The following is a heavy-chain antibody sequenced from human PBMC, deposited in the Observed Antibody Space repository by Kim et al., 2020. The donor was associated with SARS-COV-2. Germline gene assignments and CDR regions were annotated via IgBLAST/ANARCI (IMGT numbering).Heavy chain of an antibody. CDR2: IYYSGST. CDR3: ASRYSGYDLRLKNLYYYGMDV. J-gene: IGHJ6*02. V-gene: IGHV4-39*01. CDR1: GGSISSSSYY. D-gene: IGHD5-12*01. Sequence: SETLSLTCTVSGGSISSSSYYWGWIRQPPGKGLEWIGSIYYSGSTYYNPSLKSRVTISVDTSKNQFSLKLSSVTAADTAVYYCASRYSGYDLRLKNLYYYGMDVWGQGTTVTVSS.